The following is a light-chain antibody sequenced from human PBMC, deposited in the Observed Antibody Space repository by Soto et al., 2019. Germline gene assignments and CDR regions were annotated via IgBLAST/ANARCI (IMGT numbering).Light chain of an antibody. J-gene: IGKJ3*01. CDR3: KQYHLRST. V-gene: IGKV1-5*03. Sequence: DIQMTQSPSTLSAFVGDRVTIACRASQNIRSWLAWYQQKPGKAPKILIYKASTLESGVPARFSGSGTGTEFRLTIRSLQPDDFATYYCKQYHLRSTFGPGTKVDL. CDR2: KAS. CDR1: QNIRSW.